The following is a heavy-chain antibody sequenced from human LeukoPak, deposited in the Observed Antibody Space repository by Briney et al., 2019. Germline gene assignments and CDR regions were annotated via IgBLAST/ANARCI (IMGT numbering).Heavy chain of an antibody. J-gene: IGHJ4*02. D-gene: IGHD3-3*01. CDR3: ARSPTYYDFWSGYKFIDY. CDR1: GFTFGTYW. Sequence: PGGSLRPSCAVSGFTFGTYWMTWVRQAPGRGLEWVANIKHDGSEQYYVDSVKGRFTISRDNPKNSLYLQLNSLRAEDTAIYYCARSPTYYDFWSGYKFIDYWGQGTLVTVSS. CDR2: IKHDGSEQ. V-gene: IGHV3-7*01.